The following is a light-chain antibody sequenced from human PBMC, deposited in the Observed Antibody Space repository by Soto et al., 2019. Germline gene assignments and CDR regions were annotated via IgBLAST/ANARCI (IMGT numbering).Light chain of an antibody. V-gene: IGKV1-5*03. CDR2: KAS. J-gene: IGKJ1*01. Sequence: DIQMTQSPSTLSVSVGDRVTITCRASQTISSWLAWYQQKPGKAPNLLIYKASTLKSGVPTRFSGSGSGTEFTLTISSPQPDDFATYYCQHYNSYSEAFGQGTKVELK. CDR3: QHYNSYSEA. CDR1: QTISSW.